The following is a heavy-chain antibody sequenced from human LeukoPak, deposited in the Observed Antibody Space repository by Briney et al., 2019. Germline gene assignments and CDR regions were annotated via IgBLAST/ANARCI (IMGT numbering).Heavy chain of an antibody. V-gene: IGHV1-3*01. CDR3: ARGRWSSSGWYYFDY. CDR2: INAGNGAT. CDR1: GDTFTEYA. Sequence: ASVKVSCKASGDTFTEYAMHWVRQAPGQRLEWMGWINAGNGATKYSQKSQGRFTITRDTSASTAYMALSSLTSEDTTIYYCARGRWSSSGWYYFDYWGQGTQVTVSS. J-gene: IGHJ4*02. D-gene: IGHD6-19*01.